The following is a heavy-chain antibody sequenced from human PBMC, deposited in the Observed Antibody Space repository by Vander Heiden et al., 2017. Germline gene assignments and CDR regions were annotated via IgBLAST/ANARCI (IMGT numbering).Heavy chain of an antibody. CDR1: GFSFDEYT. V-gene: IGHV3-43*01. D-gene: IGHD6-13*01. CDR3: AKDRVGSSVGLAQQFDH. CDR2: ISWDGLST. J-gene: IGHJ4*02. Sequence: EVQLVESGGIVVQPGGSLRLSCATSGFSFDEYTMYWVRQGPGKGLEWVSLISWDGLSTDYAESGEGRFTVSRDNSKKSLYLQMNSLRAEDTALYYCAKDRVGSSVGLAQQFDHWGQVTLV.